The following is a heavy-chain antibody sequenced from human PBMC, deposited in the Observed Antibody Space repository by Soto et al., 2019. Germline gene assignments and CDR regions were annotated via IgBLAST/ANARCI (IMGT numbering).Heavy chain of an antibody. D-gene: IGHD5-18*01. V-gene: IGHV1-58*01. CDR1: GFTFTSSA. J-gene: IGHJ5*02. CDR3: AAARGYSYGYKWFDP. CDR2: IVVGSGNT. Sequence: SVKVSCKASGFTFTSSAVQWVRQARGQRLEWIGWIVVGSGNTNYAQKFQERVTITRDMSTSTAYMELSSLRSEDTAVYYCAAARGYSYGYKWFDPGGQGTLVTV.